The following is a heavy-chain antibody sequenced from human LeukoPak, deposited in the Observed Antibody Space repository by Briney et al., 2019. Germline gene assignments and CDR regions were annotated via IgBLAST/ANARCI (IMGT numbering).Heavy chain of an antibody. Sequence: ASVKVSCKASGYTFTGYYMHCVRQAPGQGLEWMGWINPNSGGTDYAQKFQGRVTMTRDTSISTAYMELSRLRSDDTAVYYCAVAKYYYDSSGYYHAYFDYWGQGTLVTVSS. D-gene: IGHD3-22*01. CDR2: INPNSGGT. CDR3: AVAKYYYDSSGYYHAYFDY. CDR1: GYTFTGYY. J-gene: IGHJ4*02. V-gene: IGHV1-2*02.